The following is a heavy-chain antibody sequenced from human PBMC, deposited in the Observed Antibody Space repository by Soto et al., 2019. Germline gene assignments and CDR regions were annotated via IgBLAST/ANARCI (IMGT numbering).Heavy chain of an antibody. CDR1: GGSISSGGYS. D-gene: IGHD6-19*01. CDR2: IYHSGST. Sequence: SETLSLTCAVSGGSISSGGYSWSWIRQPPGKGLEWIGYIYHSGSTYYNPSLKSRVTISVDRSKNQFSLKLSSVTAADTAVYYCARYAGYSSGWSEIYYFDYWGQGTLVTVSS. J-gene: IGHJ4*02. CDR3: ARYAGYSSGWSEIYYFDY. V-gene: IGHV4-30-2*01.